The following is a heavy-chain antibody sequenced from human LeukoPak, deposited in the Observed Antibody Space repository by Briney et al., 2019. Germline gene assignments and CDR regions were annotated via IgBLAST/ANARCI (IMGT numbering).Heavy chain of an antibody. CDR2: INPSGGST. V-gene: IGHV1-46*01. Sequence: ASVRVSCKASGYTFTSYGFSWVRQAPGQGLEWMGLINPSGGSTLYAEKFQGRIIMTRDMSTATDYMELSSLRSEDTAVYYCARYNSIGDRGWWFDPWGQGTLVTVSS. J-gene: IGHJ5*02. D-gene: IGHD1-20*01. CDR1: GYTFTSYG. CDR3: ARYNSIGDRGWWFDP.